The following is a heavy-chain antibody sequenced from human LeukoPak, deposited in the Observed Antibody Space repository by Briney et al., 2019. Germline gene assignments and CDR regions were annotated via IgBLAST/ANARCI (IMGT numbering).Heavy chain of an antibody. D-gene: IGHD2-2*01. CDR1: GFTFSSYG. CDR2: ISYDGSNK. Sequence: GGSLRLSCAASGFTFSSYGMHWVRQAPGKGLEWVAVISYDGSNKYYADSVKGRFTISRDNSKNTLYLQMNSLRAEDTAVYYCAKGETYCSSTSCYARPTPDAFDIWGQGTMATVSS. CDR3: AKGETYCSSTSCYARPTPDAFDI. V-gene: IGHV3-30*18. J-gene: IGHJ3*02.